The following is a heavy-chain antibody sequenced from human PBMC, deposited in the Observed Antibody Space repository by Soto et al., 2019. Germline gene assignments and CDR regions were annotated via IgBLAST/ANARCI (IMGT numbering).Heavy chain of an antibody. CDR1: GFTFSSYW. V-gene: IGHV3-74*01. J-gene: IGHJ6*03. Sequence: EVQLVESGGGLVQPGGSLRLSCAASGFTFSSYWMHSVRQAPGKGLVWVSRINSDGSSTSYADSVKGRFTISIDNAKKTLYLHMSSLRAEDRTVYYCARAGASDCSGRSCYTYYYYYIDVWGKGTTVTVSS. D-gene: IGHD2-15*01. CDR2: INSDGSST. CDR3: ARAGASDCSGRSCYTYYYYYIDV.